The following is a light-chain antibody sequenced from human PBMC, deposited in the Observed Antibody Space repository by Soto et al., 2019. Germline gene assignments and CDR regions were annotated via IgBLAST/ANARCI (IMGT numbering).Light chain of an antibody. Sequence: QSVLTQPPSVSAAPGQKVTISCSGSSSNIVNNYVSWYQQLPGTAPKLLIHDNNQRPSGTPDRFSGSKYGTSATLGITGLQTGDEADYYCGTWDSGLSAVVFGGGTKLTVL. CDR2: DNN. V-gene: IGLV1-51*01. CDR3: GTWDSGLSAVV. J-gene: IGLJ2*01. CDR1: SSNIVNNY.